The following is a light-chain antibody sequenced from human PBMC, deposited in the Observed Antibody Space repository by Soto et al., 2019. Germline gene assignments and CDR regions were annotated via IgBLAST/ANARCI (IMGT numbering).Light chain of an antibody. CDR2: DAS. CDR1: QSVSSY. J-gene: IGKJ4*01. V-gene: IGKV3-11*01. CDR3: QQRSDWPPLT. Sequence: EIVLTQSPATLSLSPGERATLSCRASQSVSSYLACYQQKPCQAPRLLIYDASTRATGIPARFSGSGSGTDFTLTISILEAEDVDIYYCQQRSDWPPLTFGGGNKVEIK.